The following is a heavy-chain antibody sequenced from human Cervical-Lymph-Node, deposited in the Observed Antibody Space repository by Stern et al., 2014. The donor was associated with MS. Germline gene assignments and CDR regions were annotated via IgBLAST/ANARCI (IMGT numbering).Heavy chain of an antibody. Sequence: QVQLQESGQGLVKPSETLSLTCTVSGGSGNSGGYCWSWIRQSPGKGLEWLGCSSYSGNTNYNPSLEGRVTISIDSSNNQFSLKLDSVTAADTAVYYCARALDPLSGSYFPAFDDWGQGTLVIVSS. D-gene: IGHD1-26*01. CDR1: GGSGNSGGYC. J-gene: IGHJ4*02. V-gene: IGHV4-61*08. CDR3: ARALDPLSGSYFPAFDD. CDR2: SSYSGNT.